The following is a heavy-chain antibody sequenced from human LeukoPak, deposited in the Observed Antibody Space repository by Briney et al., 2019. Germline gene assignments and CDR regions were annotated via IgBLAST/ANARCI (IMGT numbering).Heavy chain of an antibody. CDR3: AKAQDGDYVDY. D-gene: IGHD4-17*01. CDR1: GFTFSSYG. J-gene: IGHJ4*02. V-gene: IGHV3-30*18. CDR2: ISYDGSNK. Sequence: GGSLRLSCAASGFTFSSYGMHWVRQAPSKGLEWVAVISYDGSNKYYADSVKGRFTISRDNSKSTLYLQMNSLRAEDTAVYYCAKAQDGDYVDYWGQGTLVTVSS.